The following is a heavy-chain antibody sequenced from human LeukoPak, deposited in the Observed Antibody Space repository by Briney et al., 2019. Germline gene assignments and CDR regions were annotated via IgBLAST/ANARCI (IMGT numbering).Heavy chain of an antibody. J-gene: IGHJ4*02. CDR1: GFAFSSYA. V-gene: IGHV3-23*01. CDR3: AKAAQRWLQLDYFDY. CDR2: ISGSGGGT. Sequence: PGGSLRLSCAASGFAFSSYAMNWVRQAPGKGLEWVSTISGSGGGTYYADSVKGRFTISRDDSKNTLYLQMNSLRAEDTAVYHCAKAAQRWLQLDYFDYWGQGTLVTVSS. D-gene: IGHD5-24*01.